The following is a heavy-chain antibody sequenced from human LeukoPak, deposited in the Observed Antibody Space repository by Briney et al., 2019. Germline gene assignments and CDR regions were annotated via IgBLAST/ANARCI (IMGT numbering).Heavy chain of an antibody. J-gene: IGHJ6*02. V-gene: IGHV4-59*01. CDR1: GAPISSYY. Sequence: SETLSLTCTVSGAPISSYYWSWIRQPPGKGLEWIGYIHHSGGANYNPSLKSRVTISVDTSKNQFSLKLSSVTAADTAVYYCARAGAPYGSGNYYNSDVWGQGTTVTVSS. D-gene: IGHD3-10*01. CDR3: ARAGAPYGSGNYYNSDV. CDR2: IHHSGGA.